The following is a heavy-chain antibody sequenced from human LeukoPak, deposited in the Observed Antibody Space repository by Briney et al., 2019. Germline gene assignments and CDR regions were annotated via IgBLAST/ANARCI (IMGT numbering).Heavy chain of an antibody. CDR3: ARESERWPFDY. CDR2: IFYSEST. CDR1: GASISSYY. Sequence: SETLSLTCTVSGASISSYYWSWIRQPPGKGLEWIGYIFYSESTNYNPSLKSRVTISVDTSKNQSSLKLSSVTAADTAVYYCARESERWPFDYWGQGTLVAVSS. V-gene: IGHV4-59*01. D-gene: IGHD5-24*01. J-gene: IGHJ4*02.